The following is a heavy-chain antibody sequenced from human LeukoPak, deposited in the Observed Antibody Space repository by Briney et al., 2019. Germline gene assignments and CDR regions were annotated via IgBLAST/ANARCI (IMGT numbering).Heavy chain of an antibody. CDR1: GGTFSSYA. CDR3: ARAMVRGPYRGYFDY. D-gene: IGHD3-10*01. J-gene: IGHJ4*02. Sequence: SSVKVSCKASGGTFSSYAISRVRQAPGQGLEWMGGIIPIFGTANYAQKFQGRVTITTDESTSTAYMELSSLRSEDTAVYYCARAMVRGPYRGYFDYWGQGTLVTVSS. CDR2: IIPIFGTA. V-gene: IGHV1-69*05.